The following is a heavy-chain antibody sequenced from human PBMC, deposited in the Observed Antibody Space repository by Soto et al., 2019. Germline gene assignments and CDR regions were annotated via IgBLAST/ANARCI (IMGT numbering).Heavy chain of an antibody. D-gene: IGHD6-13*01. Sequence: QFQLVQSGAEVKKPGASVKVSCKASGYNFTRFGISWVRQAPGHGLEWMGWMGAHSGHTRQAQKFQGRRTMTTDASMNPAYIGLRSLSSDDTALYYWGREVQQLSEGDYHQCYGMDYWGQGTTVIGSS. J-gene: IGHJ6*01. V-gene: IGHV1-18*01. CDR1: GYNFTRFG. CDR2: MGAHSGHT. CDR3: GREVQQLSEGDYHQCYGMDY.